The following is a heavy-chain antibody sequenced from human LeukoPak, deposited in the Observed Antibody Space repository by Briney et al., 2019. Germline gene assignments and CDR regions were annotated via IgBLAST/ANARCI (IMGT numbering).Heavy chain of an antibody. D-gene: IGHD3-22*01. Sequence: GGSLRLSCAASGFTFSSSWMNWVRQAPGKGLEWVSYISSSGSTKYYTDSVKGRFTISRDNAKNSLYLEVNSLRDEDTALYYCALYFYDSSGYPSFDYWGQGTLVTVSS. J-gene: IGHJ4*02. CDR3: ALYFYDSSGYPSFDY. CDR1: GFTFSSSW. V-gene: IGHV3-48*02. CDR2: ISSSGSTK.